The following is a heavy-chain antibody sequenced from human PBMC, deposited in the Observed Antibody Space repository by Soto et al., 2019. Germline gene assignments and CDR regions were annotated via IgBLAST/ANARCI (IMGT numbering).Heavy chain of an antibody. CDR1: GFTFDNAW. J-gene: IGHJ4*02. D-gene: IGHD1-1*01. CDR2: IKRKTDGGTI. Sequence: PGGSLRLSCAASGFTFDNAWMSWVRQVPGKGLEWVGRIKRKTDGGTIDYAAPVRGRFTISRDDSKSTLYLQMNSLKTEDTAVYYCTATVLDSSFDYWGQGTLVTSPQ. CDR3: TATVLDSSFDY. V-gene: IGHV3-15*01.